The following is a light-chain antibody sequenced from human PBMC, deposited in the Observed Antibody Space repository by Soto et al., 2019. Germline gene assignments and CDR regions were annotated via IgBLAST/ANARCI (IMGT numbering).Light chain of an antibody. Sequence: QSVLTQPASVSGSPGQSITISCTGTSSDVGGYNYVSWYQQHPGKAPKLMIYDVNNRPSGVSNRFSGSKSGNTASLTISGLQAEDEADYYCNSYTTSSTLVVFGGGTQLTVL. V-gene: IGLV2-14*01. CDR3: NSYTTSSTLVV. CDR2: DVN. J-gene: IGLJ3*02. CDR1: SSDVGGYNY.